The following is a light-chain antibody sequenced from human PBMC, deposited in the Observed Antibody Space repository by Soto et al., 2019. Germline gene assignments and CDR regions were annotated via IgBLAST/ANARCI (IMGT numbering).Light chain of an antibody. J-gene: IGKJ4*01. V-gene: IGKV3-11*01. CDR3: QQRSNWPST. Sequence: DIVLTQSPATLSLSPGNRATLSCRARPSVSGDLAWYQQKPGQAPRLLIYGASNRPTGIPARFSGSGSGTDFTLTITGLEPEDFAVYYCQQRSNWPSTFGGGTKVEI. CDR2: GAS. CDR1: PSVSGD.